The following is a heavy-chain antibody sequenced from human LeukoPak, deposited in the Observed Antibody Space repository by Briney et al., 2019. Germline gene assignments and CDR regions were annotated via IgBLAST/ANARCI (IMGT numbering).Heavy chain of an antibody. CDR2: IGTAGEI. Sequence: PGGSLRLSCAASGFTFRSYDMHWVRQATGKGLEWVSGIGTAGEIYYPGSVKGRFTISRENAKNSLYLQMNSLRAGDTAVYYCARDIKRSRARWENLGFDPWGQGTLVTVSS. V-gene: IGHV3-13*01. CDR3: ARDIKRSRARWENLGFDP. D-gene: IGHD1-14*01. J-gene: IGHJ5*02. CDR1: GFTFRSYD.